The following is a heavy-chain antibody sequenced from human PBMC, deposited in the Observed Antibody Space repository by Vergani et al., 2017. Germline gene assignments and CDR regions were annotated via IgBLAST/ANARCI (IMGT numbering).Heavy chain of an antibody. CDR3: ARLSYDTTPYLQGGYDC. CDR1: GFTFDDYA. D-gene: IGHD3-22*01. Sequence: EVQLVESGGGLVQPGRSLRLPCAASGFTFDDYAMHWVRQAPGKGLEWVLGISWNSGSIGYADSVKGRVTISRDNAKNSLYLQMNSLRAEDTAVYYCARLSYDTTPYLQGGYDCWGQGTLVSVSS. CDR2: ISWNSGSI. J-gene: IGHJ4*02. V-gene: IGHV3-9*01.